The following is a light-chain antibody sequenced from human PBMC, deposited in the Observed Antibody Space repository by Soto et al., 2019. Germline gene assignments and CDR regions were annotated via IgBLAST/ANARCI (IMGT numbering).Light chain of an antibody. Sequence: DTVLTRSPATVSLSPGESVTLSCRASETFCSGCLAWYQQKPGQSPRLLIYGASSRATGIPDRFSGSGSGTDFTLTISRLEPEDFAVYYCQHYGTTPWTFGPGTKVGIK. CDR2: GAS. V-gene: IGKV3-20*01. CDR3: QHYGTTPWT. J-gene: IGKJ1*01. CDR1: ETFCSGC.